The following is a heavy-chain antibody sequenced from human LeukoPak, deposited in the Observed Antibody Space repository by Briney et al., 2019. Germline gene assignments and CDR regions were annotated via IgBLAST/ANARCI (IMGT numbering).Heavy chain of an antibody. D-gene: IGHD6-6*01. CDR1: GFTFSSYW. J-gene: IGHJ4*02. CDR2: INSDGSST. CDR3: AKDVSIAARVPYFFDF. Sequence: GRSLRLSCAASGFTFSSYWMHWVRQAPGKGLVWVSRINSDGSSTSYADSVKGRFTFSRDNAKNTLYLQMNSLRAEDTAVYYCAKDVSIAARVPYFFDFWGQGTLVTVSS. V-gene: IGHV3-74*01.